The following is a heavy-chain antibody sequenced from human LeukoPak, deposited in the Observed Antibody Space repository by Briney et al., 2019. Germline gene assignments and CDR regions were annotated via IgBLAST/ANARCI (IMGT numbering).Heavy chain of an antibody. CDR3: AKTDCTSSSCYTIDS. CDR2: ISDSGGDT. CDR1: GFTFSSYYA. Sequence: GGSLRLSCAASGFTFSSYYAMSWVRQAPGRGLEWVSVISDSGGDTSYADSGKGRFTISRDNSKNTVHLQMNSLRVEDTAVYYCAKTDCTSSSCYTIDSWGQGTLVTVSS. J-gene: IGHJ4*02. D-gene: IGHD2-2*02. V-gene: IGHV3-23*01.